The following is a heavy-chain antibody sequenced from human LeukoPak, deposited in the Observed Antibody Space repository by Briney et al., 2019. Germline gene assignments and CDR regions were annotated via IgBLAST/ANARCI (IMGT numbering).Heavy chain of an antibody. Sequence: SETLSLTCTVSGGSISSGSYYWSWIRQPAGKGLEWIGRIYTSGSTNYNPSLKSRVTISVDTSKNQFSLKLSSVTAADTAVYYCARDLGIAAPSPFDYWGQGTLVTVSS. D-gene: IGHD6-13*01. J-gene: IGHJ4*02. CDR1: GGSISSGSYY. CDR3: ARDLGIAAPSPFDY. CDR2: IYTSGST. V-gene: IGHV4-61*02.